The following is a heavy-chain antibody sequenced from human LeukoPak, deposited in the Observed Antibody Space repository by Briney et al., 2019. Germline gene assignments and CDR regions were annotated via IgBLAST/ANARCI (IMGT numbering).Heavy chain of an antibody. Sequence: GGALRLSCAAPGFTFSTYWMNWVRQAPGKGLEWVANINQYGNEKYYVYSVKGRFTISRDNGKNPLYLEMNSLRAEDTAVYYCATGAEMDRGVIINGHLDYWGQGTLVTASS. J-gene: IGHJ4*02. D-gene: IGHD3-10*01. V-gene: IGHV3-7*01. CDR2: INQYGNEK. CDR1: GFTFSTYW. CDR3: ATGAEMDRGVIINGHLDY.